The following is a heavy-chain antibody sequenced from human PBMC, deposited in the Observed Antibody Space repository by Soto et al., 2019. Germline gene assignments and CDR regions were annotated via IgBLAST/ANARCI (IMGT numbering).Heavy chain of an antibody. CDR1: GFTFIGSA. J-gene: IGHJ4*02. CDR3: AASGSYQKTTDFDY. Sequence: ASVKVSCKASGFTFIGSAVQWVRQARGQRLEWIGRIVVGSGNTNYAQMFQERVTITRDMSTSTAYMELSSLRSEDTAVYYCAASGSYQKTTDFDYWGQGTLVTVSS. CDR2: IVVGSGNT. D-gene: IGHD1-26*01. V-gene: IGHV1-58*01.